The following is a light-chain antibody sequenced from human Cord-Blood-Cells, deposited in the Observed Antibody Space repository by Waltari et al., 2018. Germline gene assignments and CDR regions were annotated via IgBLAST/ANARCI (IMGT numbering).Light chain of an antibody. Sequence: DIQMTQSPSSLSASVVDSVAITRRASQSISIYLNWYQQKPGKAPKLLIYAASSLQSGVPSRFSGSGSGTDFTLTISSLQPEDFAAYYCQQSYSTPQTFGQGTKVEIK. CDR3: QQSYSTPQT. CDR1: QSISIY. CDR2: AAS. V-gene: IGKV1-39*01. J-gene: IGKJ1*01.